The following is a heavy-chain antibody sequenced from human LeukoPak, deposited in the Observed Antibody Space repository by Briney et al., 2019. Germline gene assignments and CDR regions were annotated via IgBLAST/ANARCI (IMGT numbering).Heavy chain of an antibody. CDR3: VRGEYYYDRGGFDY. CDR2: MNPNSGNT. D-gene: IGHD3-22*01. CDR1: GYTFTSHD. Sequence: EASVKVSCKASGYTFTSHDINWVRRATGQGLEWMGWMNPNSGNTGYAPKFQGRVTMTRNTVISTAYIELSSLRSEDTAVYYCVRGEYYYDRGGFDYWGQGTLVTVSS. V-gene: IGHV1-8*01. J-gene: IGHJ4*02.